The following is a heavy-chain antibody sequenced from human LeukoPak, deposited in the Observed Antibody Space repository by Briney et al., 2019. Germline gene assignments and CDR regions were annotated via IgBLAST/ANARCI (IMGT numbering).Heavy chain of an antibody. CDR3: ARDPPLYSGYDLGNY. CDR1: GGSISSYY. J-gene: IGHJ4*02. CDR2: IYTSGST. Sequence: PSETLSLTCTVSGGSISSYYWSWIRQPAGKRLEWIGRIYTSGSTNYNPSLKSRVTMSVDTSKNQFSLKLSSVTAADTAVYYCARDPPLYSGYDLGNYWGQGTLVTVSS. V-gene: IGHV4-4*07. D-gene: IGHD5-12*01.